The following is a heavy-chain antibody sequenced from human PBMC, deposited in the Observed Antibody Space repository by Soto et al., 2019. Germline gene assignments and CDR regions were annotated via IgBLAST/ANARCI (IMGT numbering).Heavy chain of an antibody. D-gene: IGHD2-2*01. CDR2: ISAYNGNT. Sequence: QVQLVQSGAEVKKPGASVKVSCKASGYTFTSYGISWVRQAPGQGLEWMGWISAYNGNTNYAQKLQGRVTMTTDTSTSTAYMELRSLRSDDTAVYYCARDCSSTSCYALTHPDYWGQGTLVTVSS. V-gene: IGHV1-18*01. J-gene: IGHJ4*02. CDR1: GYTFTSYG. CDR3: ARDCSSTSCYALTHPDY.